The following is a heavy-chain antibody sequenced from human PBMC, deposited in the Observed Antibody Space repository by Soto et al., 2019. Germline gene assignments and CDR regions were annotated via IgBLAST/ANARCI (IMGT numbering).Heavy chain of an antibody. V-gene: IGHV1-69*12. CDR3: ASSITGSPNYYFGMYV. J-gene: IGHJ6*02. CDR1: GGTFSSYA. Sequence: QVQLVQSGAEVKKPGSSVKVSCKASGGTFSSYAINWVRQAPGQGLEWMGGIIPIFGTADYAQKFQGIVTITADESTSTAYMELIIMRSEDTAVYYSASSITGSPNYYFGMYVWGQGTTVTVYS. D-gene: IGHD1-20*01. CDR2: IIPIFGTA.